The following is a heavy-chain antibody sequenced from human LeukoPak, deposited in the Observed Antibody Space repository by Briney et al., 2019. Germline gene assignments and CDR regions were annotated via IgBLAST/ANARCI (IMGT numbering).Heavy chain of an antibody. CDR1: GYTFTGYY. J-gene: IGHJ6*02. V-gene: IGHV1-2*04. Sequence: GASVKVSCEASGYTFTGYYMHWVRQAPGQGLEWMGWINPNSGGTNYAQKFQGWVTMTRDTSISTAYMELSRLRSDDTAVYYCARDVYYGLYVMDVGAQGTTVTVPS. CDR3: ARDVYYGLYVMDV. CDR2: INPNSGGT. D-gene: IGHD3-10*01.